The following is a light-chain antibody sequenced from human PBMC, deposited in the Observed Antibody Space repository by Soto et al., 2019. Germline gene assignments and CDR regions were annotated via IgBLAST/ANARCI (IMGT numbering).Light chain of an antibody. CDR3: MGAPQSPPT. CDR1: QSLLHSNGYNY. V-gene: IGKV2-28*01. Sequence: DIVMTQSPVSLPVTPGEPASISCRSSQSLLHSNGYNYLDWYLQKPGQSPQLLIYLGSNRASGVPDRFSASASGTDFTLTISRVEAEDVGVYYCMGAPQSPPTFGQGTKVDIK. J-gene: IGKJ1*01. CDR2: LGS.